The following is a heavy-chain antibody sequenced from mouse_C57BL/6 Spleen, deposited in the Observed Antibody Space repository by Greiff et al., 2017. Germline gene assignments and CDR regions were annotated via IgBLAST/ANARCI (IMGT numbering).Heavy chain of an antibody. CDR2: INPNNGGT. Sequence: EVQLQQSGPELVKPGASVKISCKASGYTFTDYYMNWVKQSHGKSLEWIGDINPNNGGTSYNQKFKGKATLTVDESSSTAYMELRSLTSEDSAVYYCARDGYSDYWGQGTTLTVSS. CDR1: GYTFTDYY. D-gene: IGHD2-3*01. CDR3: ARDGYSDY. J-gene: IGHJ2*01. V-gene: IGHV1-26*01.